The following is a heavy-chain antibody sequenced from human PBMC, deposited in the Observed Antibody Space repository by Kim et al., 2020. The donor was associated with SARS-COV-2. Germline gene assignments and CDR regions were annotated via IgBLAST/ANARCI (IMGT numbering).Heavy chain of an antibody. V-gene: IGHV4-4*02. J-gene: IGHJ4*02. D-gene: IGHD2-15*01. CDR3: ARVVGGYSPTMYCSGGSCSTVGFDY. CDR2: IYHSGST. CDR1: GGSISSSNW. Sequence: SETLSLTCAVSGGSISSSNWWSWVRQPPGKGLEWIGEIYHSGSTNYNPSLKSRVTISVDKSKNQFSLKLSSVTAADTAVYYCARVVGGYSPTMYCSGGSCSTVGFDYWGQGTLVTVSS.